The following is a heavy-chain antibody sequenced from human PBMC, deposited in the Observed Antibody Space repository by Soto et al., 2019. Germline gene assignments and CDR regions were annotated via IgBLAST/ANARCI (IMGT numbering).Heavy chain of an antibody. J-gene: IGHJ6*02. V-gene: IGHV3-30*18. CDR1: GFTFSSYG. CDR2: ISYDGSNK. CDR3: AKDRSTIFGVVISSMDV. Sequence: QVQLVESGGGVVQPGRSLRLSCAASGFTFSSYGMHWVRQAPGKGLEWVAVISYDGSNKYYADSVKGRFTISRDNSKNTLYLQMNSLRAEDTAVYYCAKDRSTIFGVVISSMDVWGQGPTVTVSS. D-gene: IGHD3-3*01.